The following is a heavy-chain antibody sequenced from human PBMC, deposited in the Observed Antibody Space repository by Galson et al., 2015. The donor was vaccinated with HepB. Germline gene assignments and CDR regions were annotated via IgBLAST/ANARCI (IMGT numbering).Heavy chain of an antibody. J-gene: IGHJ5*02. CDR2: IYYSGST. Sequence: ETLSLTCTVSGGSIGSYYWSWIRQPPGKGLEWIGYIYYSGSTNYNPSLKSRVTISVDTSKNQFSLKLSSVTAADTAVYYCASTPGDLAWEWGNWFDPWGQGTLVTVSS. CDR1: GGSIGSYY. D-gene: IGHD3-3*01. CDR3: ASTPGDLAWEWGNWFDP. V-gene: IGHV4-59*01.